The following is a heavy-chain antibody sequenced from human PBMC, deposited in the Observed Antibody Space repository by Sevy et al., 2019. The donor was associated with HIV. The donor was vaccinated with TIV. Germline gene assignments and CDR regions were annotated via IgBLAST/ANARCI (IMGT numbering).Heavy chain of an antibody. CDR1: GFTFSSYE. CDR3: ARGYLTTGNYYYYYYGMDV. D-gene: IGHD4-17*01. CDR2: ISSSGSTI. Sequence: SGCLRLSCAASGFTFSSYEMNWVRQAPGKGLERVSYISSSGSTIYYADSVKGRFTISRDNAKNSLYLQMNSLRAEDTAVYYCARGYLTTGNYYYYYYGMDVWGQGTTVTVSS. V-gene: IGHV3-48*03. J-gene: IGHJ6*02.